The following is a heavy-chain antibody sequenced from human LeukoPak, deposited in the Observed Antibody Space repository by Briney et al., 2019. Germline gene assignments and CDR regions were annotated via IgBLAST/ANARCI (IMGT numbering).Heavy chain of an antibody. V-gene: IGHV3-11*01. Sequence: GGSLRLSCAASGLTFSDYYMSWIRQAPGKGLEWVSYISSSGSTIYYADSVKGRFTISRDNAKNSLYLQMNSLRAEDTAVYYCARNGVVGATTAFDIWGQGTMVTVSS. J-gene: IGHJ3*02. CDR3: ARNGVVGATTAFDI. D-gene: IGHD1-26*01. CDR1: GLTFSDYY. CDR2: ISSSGSTI.